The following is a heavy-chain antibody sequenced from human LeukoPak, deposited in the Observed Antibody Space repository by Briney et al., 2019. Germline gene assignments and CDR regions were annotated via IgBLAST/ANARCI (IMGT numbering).Heavy chain of an antibody. CDR2: IGWDGTNI. CDR1: GFTFDRHT. J-gene: IGHJ6*02. CDR3: TKDMEWGMDV. D-gene: IGHD3-3*01. V-gene: IGHV3-43*01. Sequence: GGSLRLSCAASGFTFDRHTMHWVRQPPGKGPEWVSLIGWDGTNIDYADSVKGRFTISRDNSKNFVYLQMHSLRTEDTALYYCTKDMEWGMDVLGQGTTVIVSS.